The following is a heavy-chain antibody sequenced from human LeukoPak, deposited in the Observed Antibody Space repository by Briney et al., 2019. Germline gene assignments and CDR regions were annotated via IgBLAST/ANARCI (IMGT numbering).Heavy chain of an antibody. V-gene: IGHV3-48*03. CDR2: ISSSGSTI. J-gene: IGHJ5*02. D-gene: IGHD3-10*01. CDR1: GFTFSSYE. Sequence: GGSLRLSCAASGFTFSSYEMNWVRQAPGKGLEWVSYISSSGSTIYYADSVKGRFTISRDNAKNSLYLQMNSLRAEDTAVYYCARVQYYYGSGSPNWFDPWGQGTLVTVSS. CDR3: ARVQYYYGSGSPNWFDP.